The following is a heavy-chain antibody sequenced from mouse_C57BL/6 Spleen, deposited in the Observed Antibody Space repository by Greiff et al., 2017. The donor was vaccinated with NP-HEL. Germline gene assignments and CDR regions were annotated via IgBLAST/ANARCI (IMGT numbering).Heavy chain of an antibody. CDR1: GYTFTDYY. V-gene: IGHV1-26*01. J-gene: IGHJ2*01. Sequence: VQLQQSGPELVKPGASVKISCKASGYTFTDYYMNWVKQSHGKSLEWIGDINPNNGGTSYNQKFKGKATLTVDKSSSTAYMELRSLTSEDSAVYYCARRERGYYIDYWGQGTTLTVSS. D-gene: IGHD1-1*02. CDR3: ARRERGYYIDY. CDR2: INPNNGGT.